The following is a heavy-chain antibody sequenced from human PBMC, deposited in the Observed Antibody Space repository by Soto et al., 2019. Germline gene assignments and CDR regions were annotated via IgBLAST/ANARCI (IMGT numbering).Heavy chain of an antibody. J-gene: IGHJ4*02. V-gene: IGHV3-74*01. D-gene: IGHD6-19*01. CDR2: INTDGSWT. CDR3: AKEGTSGLYYFDY. CDR1: GFTFSNRW. Sequence: GGSLRLSCAASGFTFSNRWMHWVRQAPGKGLVGVSRINTDGSWTDYADSVKGRFTISRDNAKNTLYLQMNSLRAGDSAKYYCAKEGTSGLYYFDYWGPGTLVTVSS.